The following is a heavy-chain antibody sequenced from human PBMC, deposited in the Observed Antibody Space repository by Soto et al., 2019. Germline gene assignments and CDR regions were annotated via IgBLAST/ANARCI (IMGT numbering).Heavy chain of an antibody. CDR2: IHSDGSST. Sequence: GGSLRLSCAASGFTFSYYWMHWVRQAPGKGLVWVSRIHSDGSSTTYADFVKGRFIISRDNARSTVDLQMNSVRVEDTAVYYCARGDRGAFDLWGQGTVVTVSS. V-gene: IGHV3-74*01. D-gene: IGHD1-26*01. CDR3: ARGDRGAFDL. J-gene: IGHJ3*01. CDR1: GFTFSYYW.